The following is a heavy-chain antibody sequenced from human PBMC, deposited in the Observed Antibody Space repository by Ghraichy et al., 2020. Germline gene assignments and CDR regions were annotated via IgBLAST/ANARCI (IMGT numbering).Heavy chain of an antibody. CDR2: IYYSGSA. CDR3: ARSQWGSTDY. J-gene: IGHJ4*02. CDR1: GGSISGYY. D-gene: IGHD1-26*01. Sequence: SQTLSLTCTVSGGSISGYYWSWIRQPPRKGLEFVGYIYYSGSANYNPSLKSRVSISVDTSKNQFSLKLTSVTAADTAVYFCARSQWGSTDYWGQGTLVTVSS. V-gene: IGHV4-59*01.